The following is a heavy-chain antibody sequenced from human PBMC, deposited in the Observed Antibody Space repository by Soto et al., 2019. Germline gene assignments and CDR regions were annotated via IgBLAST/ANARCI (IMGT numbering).Heavy chain of an antibody. D-gene: IGHD6-19*01. V-gene: IGHV3-53*01. J-gene: IGHJ4*02. CDR3: VQTTGWPGFDF. Sequence: EVQLVESGGGLIQPGGSLRLSCAASGFAVSSKYMTWVRQAPGKGLEWVSVIYGGGTTYYADSVNGRFTFFRDTSTNTLYLQMNSLRAEDTAVDYCVQTTGWPGFDFWGQGTLFTVSS. CDR1: GFAVSSKY. CDR2: IYGGGTT.